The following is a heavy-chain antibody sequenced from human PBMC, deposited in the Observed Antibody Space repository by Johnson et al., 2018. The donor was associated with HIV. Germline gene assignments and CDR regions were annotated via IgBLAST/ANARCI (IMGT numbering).Heavy chain of an antibody. Sequence: VQLVESGGGLVKPGGSLRLSCVASRFMFSDYWMTWVRQAPGKGLEWVANINQAGREQYYADSVKGRFTISRDNSKNTLYLQMNSLRAEDTAVYYCAKDKEYSSSPGAFDIWGQGTMVTVSS. D-gene: IGHD6-6*01. CDR2: INQAGREQ. CDR1: RFMFSDYW. CDR3: AKDKEYSSSPGAFDI. V-gene: IGHV3-7*01. J-gene: IGHJ3*02.